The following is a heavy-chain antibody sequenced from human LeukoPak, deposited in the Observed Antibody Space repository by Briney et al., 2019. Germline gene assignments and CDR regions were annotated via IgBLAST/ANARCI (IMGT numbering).Heavy chain of an antibody. J-gene: IGHJ4*02. V-gene: IGHV3-48*03. D-gene: IGHD2-2*01. CDR1: GFTFSSYE. CDR2: ITSSGSTI. CDR3: ARNKGYCSSTSCPSYFDY. Sequence: PGGSLRLSCAVSGFTFSSYEMNWVRQAPGKGLEWLSYITSSGSTIYYADSVKGRFTISRDNAKNSLYLQMNSLRAEDTAIYYCARNKGYCSSTSCPSYFDYGGQGPVVTVS.